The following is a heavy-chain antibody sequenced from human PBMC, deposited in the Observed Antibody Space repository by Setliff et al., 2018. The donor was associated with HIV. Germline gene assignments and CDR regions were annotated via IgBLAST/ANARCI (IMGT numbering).Heavy chain of an antibody. CDR1: GGSISSSDYY. J-gene: IGHJ3*02. Sequence: LSLTCTVSGGSISSSDYYWSWIRQPPGKGLEWIGYMYYSGSTYYNPSLKSRLTISLDASKNQFSLKLSTVTAADTAVYYCARAGITIFWNAFDMWGQGTMVTV. D-gene: IGHD3-9*01. V-gene: IGHV4-30-4*08. CDR2: MYYSGST. CDR3: ARAGITIFWNAFDM.